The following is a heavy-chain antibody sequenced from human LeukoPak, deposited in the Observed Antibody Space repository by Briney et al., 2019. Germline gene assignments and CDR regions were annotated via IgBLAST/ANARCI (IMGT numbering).Heavy chain of an antibody. CDR1: GFTFSSYA. Sequence: GGSLRLSCAASGFTFSSYAMSWVRQAPGKGLEWVSAISGSGGSTYYADSVKGRFTISRDNSKNTLYLQMNSLRAEDTAVYYCAKTTSYYYDSSGFMDVWGKGTTVTVSS. J-gene: IGHJ6*03. D-gene: IGHD3-22*01. V-gene: IGHV3-23*01. CDR3: AKTTSYYYDSSGFMDV. CDR2: ISGSGGST.